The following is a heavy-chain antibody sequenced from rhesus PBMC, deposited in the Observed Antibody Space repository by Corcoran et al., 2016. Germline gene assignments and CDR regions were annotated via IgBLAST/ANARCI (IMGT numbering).Heavy chain of an antibody. J-gene: IGHJ5-2*02. D-gene: IGHD6-13*01. CDR3: ARVTIAAGRFNSLDG. Sequence: QVQLQESGPGLVKPSETLPLTCAVSGASIRSNYWSWLRQAPGKGLEWFGRIYGSGGGTDYNPSLKSRVTSSIDTSKNQFSQKLSSGTAADTAVYYCARVTIAAGRFNSLDGWGRGVLVTVSS. CDR1: GASIRSNY. V-gene: IGHV4S2*01. CDR2: IYGSGGGT.